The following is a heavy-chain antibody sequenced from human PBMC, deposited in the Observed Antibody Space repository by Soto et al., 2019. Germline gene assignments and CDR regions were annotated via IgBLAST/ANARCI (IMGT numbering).Heavy chain of an antibody. CDR1: GFTFSTYV. D-gene: IGHD1-1*01. CDR2: ISYDENEK. CDR3: AKDGKRDLQQGYFDS. Sequence: QVHLVESGGGVVQPGRSLRLSCAASGFTFSTYVMHWVRQTPGKGLEWVATISYDENEKYYADSVKGRFTISRDNSKNTLYLQMNSLRAEDTAVFYCAKDGKRDLQQGYFDSWGQGTLVTVSS. V-gene: IGHV3-30*18. J-gene: IGHJ4*02.